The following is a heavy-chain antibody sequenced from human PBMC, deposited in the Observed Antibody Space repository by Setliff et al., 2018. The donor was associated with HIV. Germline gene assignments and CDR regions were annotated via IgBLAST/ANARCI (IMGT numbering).Heavy chain of an antibody. Sequence: SVKVSCKASGGTFSSYAISWVRQAPGQGLEWMGGIIPILGPANYAQKFQGRVTITAGEYATTSYMELGNLRSEDTAIYYCARGLGNFVPDLIGYFDYWGQGTLVTVSS. V-gene: IGHV1-69*13. CDR2: IIPILGPA. J-gene: IGHJ4*02. D-gene: IGHD3-3*02. CDR3: ARGLGNFVPDLIGYFDY. CDR1: GGTFSSYA.